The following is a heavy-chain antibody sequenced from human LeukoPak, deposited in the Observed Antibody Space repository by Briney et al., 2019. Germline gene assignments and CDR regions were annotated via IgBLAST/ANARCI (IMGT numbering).Heavy chain of an antibody. J-gene: IGHJ4*02. CDR2: IYGGGNT. D-gene: IGHD3-22*01. CDR3: ARGRWSSSGYQDY. V-gene: IGHV3-53*01. CDR1: GFSVSSNY. Sequence: GGSLRLSCAASGFSVSSNYMTWVRQAPGKGLECVSVIYGGGNTYYADSVGGRFTISRDNSKNTLYLQMNSLRVEDTAMYYCARGRWSSSGYQDYWGRGTLVTLSS.